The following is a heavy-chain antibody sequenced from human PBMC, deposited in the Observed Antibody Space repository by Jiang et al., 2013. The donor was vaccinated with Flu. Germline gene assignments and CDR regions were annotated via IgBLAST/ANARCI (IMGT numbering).Heavy chain of an antibody. Sequence: GPGLVKPSGTLSLTCTVSGGSMTNYYWSWIRQPPGEGLEWIGYIFYSGNTNYNPSLQSRVTISIDTSRSQFSLRLSSVTAADTGVYYCARGMATISYYYGMDVWGPRDHGHRLL. CDR3: ARGMATISYYYGMDV. CDR2: IFYSGNT. J-gene: IGHJ6*01. V-gene: IGHV4-59*01. CDR1: GGSMTNYY. D-gene: IGHD5-24*01.